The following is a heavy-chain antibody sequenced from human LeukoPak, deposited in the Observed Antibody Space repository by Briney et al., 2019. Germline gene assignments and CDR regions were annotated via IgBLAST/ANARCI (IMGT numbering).Heavy chain of an antibody. CDR1: GGSISSSSYY. J-gene: IGHJ6*03. CDR3: ARCPEYYDFWSGYYYYYYYMDV. D-gene: IGHD3-3*01. CDR2: IYYSGST. V-gene: IGHV4-39*07. Sequence: PSETLSLTCTVSGGSISSSSYYWGWIRQPPGTGLEWIGSIYYSGSTYYNPSLKSRVTISVDTSKNQFSLKLSSVTAADTAVYYCARCPEYYDFWSGYYYYYYYMDVWGKGTTVTVSS.